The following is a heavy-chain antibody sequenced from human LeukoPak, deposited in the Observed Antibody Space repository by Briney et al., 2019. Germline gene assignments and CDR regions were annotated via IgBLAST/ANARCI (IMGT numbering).Heavy chain of an antibody. CDR1: GYTFTSYG. D-gene: IGHD3-9*01. V-gene: IGHV1-18*01. J-gene: IGHJ4*02. Sequence: ASVKVSCKASGYTFTSYGISWVRQAPGQGLEWMGWISAYNGNTNYAQKLQGRVTMTTDTSTSTAYMELRSLRSDDTAVYYCARVGSDVLRYFDWLMDFDYWGQGTLVTVSS. CDR2: ISAYNGNT. CDR3: ARVGSDVLRYFDWLMDFDY.